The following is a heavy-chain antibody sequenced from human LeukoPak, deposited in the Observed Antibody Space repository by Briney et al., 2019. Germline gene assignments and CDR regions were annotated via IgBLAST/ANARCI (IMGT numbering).Heavy chain of an antibody. J-gene: IGHJ5*02. V-gene: IGHV3-30*18. D-gene: IGHD6-6*01. CDR3: AKEGLVLALASPWFDP. Sequence: QPGRSLRLSCAASGFTFSSYGMHWVRQAPGKGLAWVAVISYDGSKKYYADSVKGRFTISRDNSKNTLYLQMNSLRAEDTAVYYCAKEGLVLALASPWFDPWGQGTLVTVSS. CDR2: ISYDGSKK. CDR1: GFTFSSYG.